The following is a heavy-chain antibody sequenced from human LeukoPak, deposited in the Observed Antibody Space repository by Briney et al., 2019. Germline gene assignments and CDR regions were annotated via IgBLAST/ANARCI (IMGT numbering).Heavy chain of an antibody. V-gene: IGHV4-30-2*01. Sequence: SQTLSLTCAVSGASISSGNYSWTWIRQPPGKGLEWIGFICDIGNTYYNPSLESRVAISLDKSKNQFSLKLDSVSAADTALYYCARGGGDHTVYFDYWGQGTLVTVSS. CDR1: GASISSGNYS. D-gene: IGHD2-21*02. CDR2: ICDIGNT. J-gene: IGHJ4*02. CDR3: ARGGGDHTVYFDY.